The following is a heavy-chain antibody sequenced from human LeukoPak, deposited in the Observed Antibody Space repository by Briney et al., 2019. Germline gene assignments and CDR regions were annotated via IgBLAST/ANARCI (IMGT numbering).Heavy chain of an antibody. Sequence: PGGSLRLSCAASGFTVSSNYMSWVRQAPGKGLEWVGRIKSKTDGGTTDYAAPVKGRFTISRDDSKNTLYLQMNSLKTEDTAVYYCTTTFRYCSSTSCSKPGYWGQGTLVTVSS. CDR3: TTTFRYCSSTSCSKPGY. D-gene: IGHD2-2*01. CDR1: GFTVSSNY. CDR2: IKSKTDGGTT. V-gene: IGHV3-15*01. J-gene: IGHJ4*02.